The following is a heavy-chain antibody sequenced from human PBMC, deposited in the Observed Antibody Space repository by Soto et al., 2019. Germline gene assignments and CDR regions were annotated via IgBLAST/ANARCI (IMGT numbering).Heavy chain of an antibody. CDR3: AKTVQDNGYHYDIGDFDL. CDR1: GIIFSTYG. Sequence: QVHLVESGGGVVQPGRSLRLSCAASGIIFSTYGIHWVRQAPGKGLEWVAVISHDGSRIYYADSVKGRFTISRDNSKNTPFPQMLRTRAAETAVYYCAKTVQDNGYHYDIGDFDLWGRGTLVTVSS. J-gene: IGHJ2*01. CDR2: ISHDGSRI. V-gene: IGHV3-30*18. D-gene: IGHD3-22*01.